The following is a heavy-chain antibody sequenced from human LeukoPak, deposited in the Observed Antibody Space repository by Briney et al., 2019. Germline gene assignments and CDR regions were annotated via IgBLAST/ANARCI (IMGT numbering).Heavy chain of an antibody. Sequence: GGPLRLSCAASGFTVSSNYMSWVRQAPGKGLEWVSVIHSGGSTNYADSVKGRFTISRDNSKNTLYLQMNSLRAEDTAVYYCAREPGIAVAGHGDYWGQGTLVTVSS. CDR1: GFTVSSNY. V-gene: IGHV3-53*01. J-gene: IGHJ4*02. CDR3: AREPGIAVAGHGDY. D-gene: IGHD6-19*01. CDR2: IHSGGST.